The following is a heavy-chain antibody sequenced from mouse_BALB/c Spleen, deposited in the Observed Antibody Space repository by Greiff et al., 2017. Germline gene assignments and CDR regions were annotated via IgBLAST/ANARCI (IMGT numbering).Heavy chain of an antibody. Sequence: EVMLVESGGGLVQPGGSRKLSCAASGFTFSSFGMHWVRQAPEKGLEWVAYISSGSSTIYYADTVKGRFTISRDNPKNTLFLQMTSLRSEDTAMYYCARSGGTQYYYAMDYWGQGTSVTVSS. D-gene: IGHD2-14*01. J-gene: IGHJ4*01. CDR1: GFTFSSFG. CDR2: ISSGSSTI. CDR3: ARSGGTQYYYAMDY. V-gene: IGHV5-17*02.